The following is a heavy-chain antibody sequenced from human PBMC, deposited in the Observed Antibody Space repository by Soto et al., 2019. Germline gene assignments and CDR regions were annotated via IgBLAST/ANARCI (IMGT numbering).Heavy chain of an antibody. J-gene: IGHJ4*02. CDR2: INHSGST. CDR3: ARNAHTYCSSTSCYRFDY. D-gene: IGHD2-2*01. Sequence: SETLSLTCAVYGGSFRGYYWSWIRQPPGQGLEWIGEINHSGSTNYNPSLKSRVTISVDTSKNQFSLKLSSVTAADTAVYHCARNAHTYCSSTSCYRFDYWGQGTLVTVS. V-gene: IGHV4-34*01. CDR1: GGSFRGYY.